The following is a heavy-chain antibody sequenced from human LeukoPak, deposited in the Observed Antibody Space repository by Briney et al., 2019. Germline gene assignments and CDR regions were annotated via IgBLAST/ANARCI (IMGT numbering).Heavy chain of an antibody. D-gene: IGHD3-9*01. V-gene: IGHV3-30-3*01. CDR2: LSYDGSNK. CDR3: ARSSTGMRYFDWFAADY. Sequence: GGSLRLSCAASGFTFSSYAMHWVRQAPGKGLEWVAVLSYDGSNKYYADSVEGRFTISRDNSKNTLYLQMNSLRAEDTAVYYCARSSTGMRYFDWFAADYWGQGTLVTVSS. J-gene: IGHJ4*02. CDR1: GFTFSSYA.